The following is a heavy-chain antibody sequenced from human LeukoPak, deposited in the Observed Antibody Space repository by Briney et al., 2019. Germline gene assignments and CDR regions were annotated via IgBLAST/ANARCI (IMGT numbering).Heavy chain of an antibody. J-gene: IGHJ1*01. CDR3: ARVSTGVVRQGEYFQH. Sequence: NPSETLSLTCTVSGGSISSGSYYWSWIRQPAGKGLEWIGRIYTSGSTNYNPSLKSRVTISVDTSKNQFSLKLSSVTAADTAVYYCARVSTGVVRQGEYFQHWGQGTLVTVSS. CDR2: IYTSGST. CDR1: GGSISSGSYY. D-gene: IGHD4-23*01. V-gene: IGHV4-61*02.